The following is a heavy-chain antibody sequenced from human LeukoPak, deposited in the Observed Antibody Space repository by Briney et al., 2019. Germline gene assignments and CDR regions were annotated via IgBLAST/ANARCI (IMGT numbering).Heavy chain of an antibody. D-gene: IGHD3-22*01. CDR3: ARRAAALYYYDSSGPFDF. J-gene: IGHJ4*02. V-gene: IGHV3-23*03. CDR2: IYTGGST. CDR1: GFTFDDYA. Sequence: PGGSLRLSCAASGFTFDDYAMHWVRQAPGKGLEWVSVIYTGGSTDYADSVKGRFIISRDSSKNTVYLQMNNLRVDDTAVYYCARRAAALYYYDSSGPFDFWGRGTLVTVSS.